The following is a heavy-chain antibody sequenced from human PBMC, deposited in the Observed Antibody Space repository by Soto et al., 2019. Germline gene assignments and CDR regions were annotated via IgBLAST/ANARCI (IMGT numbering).Heavy chain of an antibody. J-gene: IGHJ4*02. V-gene: IGHV4-59*01. CDR3: ARSGGSLDY. CDR2: IYYSGST. CDR1: GGSISSYY. D-gene: IGHD2-15*01. Sequence: SETLSLTCTVSGGSISSYYWSWIRQPPGKGLEWIGYIYYSGSTNYNPSLKSRVTISVDTSKNQFSLKLNSVTAADTAVYYCARSGGSLDYWGKGTLVTSPQ.